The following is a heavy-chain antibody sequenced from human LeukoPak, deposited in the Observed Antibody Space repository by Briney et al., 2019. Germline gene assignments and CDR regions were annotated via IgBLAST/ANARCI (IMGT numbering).Heavy chain of an antibody. CDR3: ARYRQLELSPFDY. D-gene: IGHD1-1*01. CDR1: GFTFSDYY. J-gene: IGHJ4*02. Sequence: GGSLRLSCAASGFTFSDYYMSWIRQAPGKGLEWVSYISSSGSTIYYADSVKGRFTISRDNAKNSLYLQMNSPRAEDTAVYYCARYRQLELSPFDYWGQGTLVTVSS. V-gene: IGHV3-11*04. CDR2: ISSSGSTI.